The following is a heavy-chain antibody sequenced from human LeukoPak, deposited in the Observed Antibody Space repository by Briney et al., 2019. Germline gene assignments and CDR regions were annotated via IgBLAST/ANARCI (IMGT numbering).Heavy chain of an antibody. CDR1: GYTFTGYY. D-gene: IGHD3-10*01. CDR3: AAEGVKSASDI. J-gene: IGHJ3*02. CDR2: INSNSGGT. V-gene: IGHV1-2*02. Sequence: GASVTVSCMASGYTFTGYYMHWVRQAPGQGLEWMGWINSNSGGTNYAQKFQGRVTMTRDTSISTAYMELSRLRSDDTAVYYCAAEGVKSASDIWGQGTMVTVSS.